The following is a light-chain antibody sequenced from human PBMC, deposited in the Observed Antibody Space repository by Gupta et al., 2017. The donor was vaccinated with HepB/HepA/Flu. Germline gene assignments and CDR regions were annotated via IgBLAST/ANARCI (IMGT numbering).Light chain of an antibody. V-gene: IGKV1-9*01. CDR2: GAS. CDR1: QDISSY. CDR3: QELHSYPLT. J-gene: IGKJ4*01. Sequence: DISWTQSPSFLSASVGDRVTITCRASQDISSYLAWYQQKPGKAPKLLIYGASNLQSGVQSRFSGSGSGTEFTLTISSLQPEDFAVYYCQELHSYPLTFGGGTKVEIK.